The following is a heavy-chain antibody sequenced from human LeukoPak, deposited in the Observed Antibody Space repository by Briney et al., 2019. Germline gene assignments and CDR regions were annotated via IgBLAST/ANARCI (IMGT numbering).Heavy chain of an antibody. CDR1: GFAVSDYA. CDR2: ISFDGTNK. D-gene: IGHD2-8*01. Sequence: GGSLRLSCGASGFAVSDYAMDWGRQAPGKGLEGVAVISFDGTNKYYANSVQGRFTISRDNSKNTLYLQMNSLRAEDTALYYCARALYENGWSSFDYWGQGTLVTVSS. CDR3: ARALYENGWSSFDY. J-gene: IGHJ4*02. V-gene: IGHV3-30-3*01.